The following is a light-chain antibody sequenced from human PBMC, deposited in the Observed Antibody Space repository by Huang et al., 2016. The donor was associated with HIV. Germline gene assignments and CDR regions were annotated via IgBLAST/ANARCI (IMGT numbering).Light chain of an antibody. CDR3: QQYNNWPGT. CDR1: QSVTSN. J-gene: IGKJ4*01. CDR2: DAS. V-gene: IGKV3-15*01. Sequence: EIVMTQSPATLSVSPGERATLSCRASQSVTSNLAWYQQKPGQAPRLLIYDASTRATAIPARFSGSGSGTEFTLTINSLQSEDFAVYYCQQYNNWPGTFGGGTKVEIK.